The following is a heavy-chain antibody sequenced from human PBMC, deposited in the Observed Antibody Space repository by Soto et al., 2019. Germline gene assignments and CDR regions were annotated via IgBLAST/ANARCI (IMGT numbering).Heavy chain of an antibody. Sequence: ASVKVSCKXSGYTFTSYYMHWVRQAPGQGLEWMGIINPSGGSTSYAQKFQGRVTMTRDTSTSTVYMELSSLRSEDTAVYYCARGGGAAAYYYYGMDVWGQGTTVTVSS. V-gene: IGHV1-46*01. CDR3: ARGGGAAAYYYYGMDV. CDR1: GYTFTSYY. CDR2: INPSGGST. J-gene: IGHJ6*02. D-gene: IGHD6-13*01.